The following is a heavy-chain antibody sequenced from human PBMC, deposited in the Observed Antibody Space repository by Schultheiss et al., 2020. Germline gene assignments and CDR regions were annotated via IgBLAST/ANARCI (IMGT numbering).Heavy chain of an antibody. J-gene: IGHJ4*02. CDR3: ASLHQYYYDSSGYYDFDY. V-gene: IGHV3-23*01. Sequence: GESLKISCAASGFSFGDYAMHWVRQAPGKGLEWVSAISGSGGSTYYADSVKGRFTISRDNAKNSLYLQMNSLRAEDTAVYYCASLHQYYYDSSGYYDFDYWGQGTLVTVSS. CDR2: ISGSGGST. D-gene: IGHD3-22*01. CDR1: GFSFGDYA.